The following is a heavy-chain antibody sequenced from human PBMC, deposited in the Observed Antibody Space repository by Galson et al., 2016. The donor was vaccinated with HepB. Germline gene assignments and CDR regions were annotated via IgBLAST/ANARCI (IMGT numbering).Heavy chain of an antibody. CDR1: GITFSSHA. Sequence: SLRLSCAASGITFSSHALNWVRQAPGKGLEWVSSISGIDGRPYYTESVKGRFTISRDDSKSTLYLLMNSLGAEDTALYYCAREGSGHLDFDPWGKGTLVTVSS. CDR2: ISGIDGRP. J-gene: IGHJ5*02. D-gene: IGHD3-9*01. CDR3: AREGSGHLDFDP. V-gene: IGHV3-23*01.